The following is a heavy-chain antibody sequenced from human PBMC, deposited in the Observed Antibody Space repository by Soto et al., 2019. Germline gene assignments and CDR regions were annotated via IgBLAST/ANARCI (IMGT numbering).Heavy chain of an antibody. CDR1: GGSISHGGYY. CDR2: IYDSGRT. Sequence: PSETLSLTCAVSGGSISHGGYYWSWIRHHPGKGLEWIAYIYDSGRTFYNPSLESRVSISVDRSRNQFSLRLASVTAADTAVYYCVIGPGDCGGDCYPAYYFDFWGQGALVTVSS. CDR3: VIGPGDCGGDCYPAYYFDF. V-gene: IGHV4-31*11. D-gene: IGHD2-21*02. J-gene: IGHJ4*02.